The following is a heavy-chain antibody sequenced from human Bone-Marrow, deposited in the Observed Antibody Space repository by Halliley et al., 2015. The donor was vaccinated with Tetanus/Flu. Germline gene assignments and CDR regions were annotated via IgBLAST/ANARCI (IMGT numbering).Heavy chain of an antibody. V-gene: IGHV3-NL1*01. CDR3: AKERCSLGACYYFTRAV. D-gene: IGHD2-21*02. CDR2: ITYGGDRK. J-gene: IGHJ6*02. Sequence: SLRLSCAASGFTFRTYGMHWVRQAPGKGLEWVSRITYGGDRKYYADSVKGRFTISRDNFEKTVYLQMNSLRDEDTAVYYCAKERCSLGACYYFTRAVGGQGPAFTVPS. CDR1: GFTFRTYG.